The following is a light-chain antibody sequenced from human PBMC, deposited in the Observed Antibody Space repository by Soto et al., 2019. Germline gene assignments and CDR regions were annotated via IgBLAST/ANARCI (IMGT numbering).Light chain of an antibody. J-gene: IGKJ5*01. V-gene: IGKV1-39*01. CDR1: HIIASY. CDR2: AAY. Sequence: DIQMTQSPSSLSSSVVYIVTITCLASHIIASYLSWYQQKPGKAPKLLVYAAYTLQSGVKSRFSGSGGGKDFTISISSVQNEDFENYFCKKSYMDQITFGKGTRLEIK. CDR3: KKSYMDQIT.